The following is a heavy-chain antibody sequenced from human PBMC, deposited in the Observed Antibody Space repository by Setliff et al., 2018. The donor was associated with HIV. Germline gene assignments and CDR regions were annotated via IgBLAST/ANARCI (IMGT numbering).Heavy chain of an antibody. CDR1: GFTFSSYA. CDR3: AKDPPGFSHFLDY. V-gene: IGHV3-15*01. Sequence: PGGSLRLSCAASGFTFSSYAMSWVRQAPGKGLEWVGRVKSPSDGGTIDYAAPVHGRFTISRDNSADTVYLQMTGLRVEDTAVYFCAKDPPGFSHFLDYWGQGAVVTVSS. CDR2: VKSPSDGGTI. J-gene: IGHJ4*02.